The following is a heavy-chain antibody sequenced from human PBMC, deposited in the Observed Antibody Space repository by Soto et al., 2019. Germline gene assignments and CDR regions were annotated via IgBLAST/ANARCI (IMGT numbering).Heavy chain of an antibody. CDR1: GGFISSGDYY. CDR2: TYYSGST. V-gene: IGHV4-30-4*01. J-gene: IGHJ6*02. Sequence: QVQLQESGPGLVKPSQTLSLTCTVSGGFISSGDYYWSWIRQPPGKGLEWIGYTYYSGSTYYNPSLKSRVTISVDTSKNQFSLKLSSVTAADTVVYYCARISADGHKAPRTNGMDVWGQGTTVTVSS. CDR3: ARISADGHKAPRTNGMDV. D-gene: IGHD6-6*01.